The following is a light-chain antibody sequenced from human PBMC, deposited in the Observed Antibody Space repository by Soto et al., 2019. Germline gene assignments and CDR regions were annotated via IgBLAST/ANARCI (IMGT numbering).Light chain of an antibody. V-gene: IGKV3-20*01. Sequence: ILLTQSPGTLSLSPGETATLTCRASQSISSSYLAWYQQKPGQAPRLLIYGASSWANGIPDRSSVSGSGTDLTLTVSRLDPADFALYDCRQYGRSLEFAVGGGTKVDIK. J-gene: IGKJ4*01. CDR1: QSISSSY. CDR2: GAS. CDR3: RQYGRSLEFA.